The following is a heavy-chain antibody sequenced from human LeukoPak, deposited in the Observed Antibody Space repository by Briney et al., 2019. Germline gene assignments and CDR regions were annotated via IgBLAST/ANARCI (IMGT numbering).Heavy chain of an antibody. CDR2: IYYSGST. CDR1: GGSISSYY. D-gene: IGHD3-10*01. V-gene: IGHV4-59*01. Sequence: SETLSLTCTVSGGSISSYYWSWIRQPPGKGLEWIGYIYYSGSTNYTPSLKGRVTISVDTSKNQFSLKLSSVTAADTAVYYCARVLYYYGSGSYPDDYYYYGMDVWGQGTTVTVSS. CDR3: ARVLYYYGSGSYPDDYYYYGMDV. J-gene: IGHJ6*02.